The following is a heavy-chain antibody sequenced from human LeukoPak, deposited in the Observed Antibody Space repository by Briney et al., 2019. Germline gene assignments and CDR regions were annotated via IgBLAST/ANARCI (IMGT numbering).Heavy chain of an antibody. CDR1: GYTLTELS. CDR2: FDPEDGET. V-gene: IGHV1-24*01. CDR3: ATDHLYYGSGRTYDY. Sequence: ASVKVSCKVSGYTLTELSMHWVRQAPGKGLEWMGGFDPEDGETIYAQKFQGRVTMTEDTSTHTAYMELSSLRSEDTAVYYCATDHLYYGSGRTYDYWGQGTLVTVSS. D-gene: IGHD3-10*01. J-gene: IGHJ4*02.